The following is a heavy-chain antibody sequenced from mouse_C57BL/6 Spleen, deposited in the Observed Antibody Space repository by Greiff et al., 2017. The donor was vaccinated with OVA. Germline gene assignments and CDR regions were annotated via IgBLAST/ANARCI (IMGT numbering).Heavy chain of an antibody. CDR1: GYTFTDYY. CDR3: AVNYYAMDY. J-gene: IGHJ4*01. V-gene: IGHV1-26*01. CDR2: INPNNGGT. Sequence: EVKLQQSGPELVKPGASVKISCKASGYTFTDYYMNWVKQSHGKSLEWIGDINPNNGGTSYNQKFKGKATLTVDKSSSTAYMELRSLTSEDSAVYYCAVNYYAMDYWGQGTSVTVSS.